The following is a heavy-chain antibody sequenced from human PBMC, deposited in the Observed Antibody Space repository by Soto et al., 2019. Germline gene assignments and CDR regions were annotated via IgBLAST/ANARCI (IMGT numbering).Heavy chain of an antibody. CDR1: GYTFTSYG. J-gene: IGHJ4*02. V-gene: IGHV1-18*01. Sequence: AASVKVSCKASGYTFTSYGISWVRQAPGQGLEWMGWISAYNGNTNYAQKLQGRVTMTTDTSTSTAYMELRSLRSDDTAVYYCARVYYDSSGYYESFDYWGQGTLVTVSS. CDR2: ISAYNGNT. D-gene: IGHD3-22*01. CDR3: ARVYYDSSGYYESFDY.